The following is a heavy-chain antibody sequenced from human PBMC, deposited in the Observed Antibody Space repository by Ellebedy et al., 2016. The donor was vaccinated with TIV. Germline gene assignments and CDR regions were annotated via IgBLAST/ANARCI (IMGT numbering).Heavy chain of an antibody. D-gene: IGHD3-10*01. CDR3: ARGGSSGSSDY. V-gene: IGHV3-30*03. J-gene: IGHJ4*02. Sequence: GESLKISXVASGFTFRSHGIYWVRQGPGKGLEWVAVISSDGSNKYYADSVKGRFTISRDNSKNTLYLQMNSLRTDDMAVYYCARGGSSGSSDYWGQGTLVTVSS. CDR1: GFTFRSHG. CDR2: ISSDGSNK.